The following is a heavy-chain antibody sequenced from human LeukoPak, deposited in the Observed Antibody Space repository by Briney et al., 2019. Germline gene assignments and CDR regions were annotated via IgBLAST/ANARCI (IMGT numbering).Heavy chain of an antibody. D-gene: IGHD2-2*02. CDR1: GSTVSSNY. Sequence: GGSLRLSCAASGSTVSSNYMSWVRQAPGKGLEWVSVIYSGGSTYYADSVKGRFTISRDNSTNTLYFQMNSLRAEDTAVYYCARDIGGIYTGWGQGTLVTVSS. J-gene: IGHJ4*02. V-gene: IGHV3-66*01. CDR3: ARDIGGIYTG. CDR2: IYSGGST.